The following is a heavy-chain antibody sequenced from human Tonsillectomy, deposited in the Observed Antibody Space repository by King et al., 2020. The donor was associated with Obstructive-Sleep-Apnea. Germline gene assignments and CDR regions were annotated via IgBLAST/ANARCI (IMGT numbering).Heavy chain of an antibody. CDR3: ARLRLASYYYAMDV. Sequence: VQLVESGGGLVQPGGSLRLSCAASGFTFSSYAINRVRPAPGKGLEWVSNISSSGRTIYFPDSVKGRFTISRDNAKNSLFLQMNSLRAEDTAVYYCARLRLASYYYAMDVWGHGTTVTVSS. CDR1: GFTFSSYA. D-gene: IGHD3-22*01. CDR2: ISSSGRTI. V-gene: IGHV3-48*03. J-gene: IGHJ6*02.